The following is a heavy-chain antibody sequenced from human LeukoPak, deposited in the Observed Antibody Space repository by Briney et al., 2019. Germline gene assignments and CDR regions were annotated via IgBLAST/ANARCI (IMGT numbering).Heavy chain of an antibody. CDR2: IRSCGSTI. V-gene: IGHV3-11*04. CDR1: GFTFSDYY. D-gene: IGHD2-2*01. Sequence: NPGGSLRLSCAASGFTFSDYYMSWIRQAPGKVLECVSYIRSCGSTIYYADSVKGRLTISRDNAKNSLYLQMNSLRAEDTAVYYCARVDRSSTSCYEFDYWGQGTLVTVSS. J-gene: IGHJ4*02. CDR3: ARVDRSSTSCYEFDY.